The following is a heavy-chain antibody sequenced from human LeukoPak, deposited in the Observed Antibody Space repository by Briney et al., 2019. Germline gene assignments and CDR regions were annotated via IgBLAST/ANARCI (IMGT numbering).Heavy chain of an antibody. D-gene: IGHD1-26*01. J-gene: IGHJ6*03. CDR3: ARDGRGSYYDYYYYMDV. CDR2: INWNGGST. Sequence: GGSLRHSCAASGFTFDDYGMSWVRQAPGKGLEGVSGINWNGGSTGYADSVKGRFTISRDNAKNSLYLQMNSLRAEDTALYYCARDGRGSYYDYYYYMDVWGKGTTVTVSS. CDR1: GFTFDDYG. V-gene: IGHV3-20*04.